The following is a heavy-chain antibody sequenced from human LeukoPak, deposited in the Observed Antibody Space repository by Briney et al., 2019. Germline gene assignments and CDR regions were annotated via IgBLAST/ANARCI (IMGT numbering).Heavy chain of an antibody. Sequence: ASVKVSCKASGYTFTGYYMHWVRQAPGQGLEWMGRINPNSGGTNYAQKFQGRVTMTRDTSISTAYMELSSLRSEDTAVYYCARVSSAGYSSTWYPGGLDYWGQGTLVTVSS. V-gene: IGHV1-2*06. D-gene: IGHD6-13*01. J-gene: IGHJ4*02. CDR2: INPNSGGT. CDR3: ARVSSAGYSSTWYPGGLDY. CDR1: GYTFTGYY.